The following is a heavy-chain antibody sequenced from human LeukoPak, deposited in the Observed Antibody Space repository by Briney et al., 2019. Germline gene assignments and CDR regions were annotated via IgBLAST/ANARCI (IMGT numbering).Heavy chain of an antibody. CDR3: ERGFYNSGVSPSAYDI. J-gene: IGHJ3*02. Sequence: PGGSLRLSCAASGSTFSDYPMTWLRQAPGKGLGWVSVVCGGGGSDGRTKYGYSVKGRFRISRDNSSTTLYLQMNSMRAEDTAVYHCERGFYNSGVSPSAYDIWGQGTMVTVSS. V-gene: IGHV3-23*01. CDR2: VCGGGGSDGRT. D-gene: IGHD2/OR15-2a*01. CDR1: GSTFSDYP.